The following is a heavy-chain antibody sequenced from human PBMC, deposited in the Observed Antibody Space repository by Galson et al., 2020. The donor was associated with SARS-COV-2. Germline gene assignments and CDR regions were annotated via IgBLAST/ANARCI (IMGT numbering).Heavy chain of an antibody. V-gene: IGHV4-61*02. CDR1: GGSISSGSYY. D-gene: IGHD3-22*01. J-gene: IGHJ4*02. Sequence: SQTLSLTCTVSGGSISSGSYYWSWIRQPAGKGLEWIGRIYTSGSTNYNPSLKSRVTISVDTSKNQFSLKLSSVTAADTAVYYCARASYYYDSSGYGWVRYFDYWGQGTLVTVSS. CDR3: ARASYYYDSSGYGWVRYFDY. CDR2: IYTSGST.